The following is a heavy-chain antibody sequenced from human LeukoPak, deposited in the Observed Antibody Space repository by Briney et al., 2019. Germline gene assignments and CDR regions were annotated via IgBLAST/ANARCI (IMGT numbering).Heavy chain of an antibody. V-gene: IGHV3-23*01. J-gene: IGHJ3*02. CDR1: GFTFSNYA. Sequence: GGSLRLSCAASGFTFSNYAMRWVRQAPGKGLEWVSSISGSGFSTYYADSVKGLFTISRDNSKNTLYLQMNSLRAEDTAVYYCARRSSNYFFDIWGQGTMVAVSS. CDR2: ISGSGFST. D-gene: IGHD3-3*01. CDR3: ARRSSNYFFDI.